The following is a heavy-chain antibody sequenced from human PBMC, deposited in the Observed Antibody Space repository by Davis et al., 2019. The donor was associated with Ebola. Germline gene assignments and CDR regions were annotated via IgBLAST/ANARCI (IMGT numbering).Heavy chain of an antibody. D-gene: IGHD3-10*01. J-gene: IGHJ6*02. CDR1: AYTFTSYG. CDR3: ARGGWFGDLFYYGVDV. CDR2: ISAYNGNT. V-gene: IGHV1-18*01. Sequence: AASVKVSCKASAYTFTSYGISWVRQAPGQGLEWMGWISAYNGNTNYAQKFQGRVTMTRDTSTSTVYMELSSLRSEDTAVYYCARGGWFGDLFYYGVDVWGQGTTVTVSS.